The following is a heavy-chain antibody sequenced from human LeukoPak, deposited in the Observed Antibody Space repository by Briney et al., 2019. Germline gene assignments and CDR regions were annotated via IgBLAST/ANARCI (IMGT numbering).Heavy chain of an antibody. Sequence: ASVKVSCKASGYTFTGYYIHWVRQAPGQGLEWMGWIDTSNGGTNYAQKFQGRATMTRDTSITTAYMELTRLRSDDTAVYYCARYSVQPPVGEYYFDYWGQGTLVTVSS. CDR1: GYTFTGYY. D-gene: IGHD5/OR15-5a*01. V-gene: IGHV1-2*02. CDR3: ARYSVQPPVGEYYFDY. CDR2: IDTSNGGT. J-gene: IGHJ4*02.